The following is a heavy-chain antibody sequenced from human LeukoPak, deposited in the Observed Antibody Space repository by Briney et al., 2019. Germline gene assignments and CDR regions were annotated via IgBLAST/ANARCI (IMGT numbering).Heavy chain of an antibody. CDR1: GYTFTSYG. D-gene: IGHD5-24*01. CDR2: ISGYNGNT. J-gene: IGHJ4*02. Sequence: ASVKVSCKTSGYTFTSYGISWVRQAPGQGLEWMGWISGYNGNTNYEQKVRGRVTLTTDTSTSTAYMELRSLRSDDTAVYYCAREGATRFDYWGQGTLVTVSS. CDR3: AREGATRFDY. V-gene: IGHV1-18*01.